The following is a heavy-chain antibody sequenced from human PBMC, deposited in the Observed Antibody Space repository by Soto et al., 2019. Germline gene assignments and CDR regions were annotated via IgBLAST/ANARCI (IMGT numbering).Heavy chain of an antibody. J-gene: IGHJ5*02. Sequence: ASVKVSCKASGYTFTNYGISWVRQAPGQGLEWMGWISAYNGNTNYAQKLQGRVTMTTDTSTSTAYMELRSLRSDDTAVYYCARVQGIAVAGTGYWFDPWGQGTLVTASS. V-gene: IGHV1-18*04. CDR1: GYTFTNYG. D-gene: IGHD6-19*01. CDR3: ARVQGIAVAGTGYWFDP. CDR2: ISAYNGNT.